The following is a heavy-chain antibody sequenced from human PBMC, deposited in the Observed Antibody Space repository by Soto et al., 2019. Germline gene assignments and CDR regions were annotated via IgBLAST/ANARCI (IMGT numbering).Heavy chain of an antibody. J-gene: IGHJ6*02. CDR2: TYYRSRWYS. CDR3: ARSEEDSDYYYYGLDV. CDR1: GDSVSSSSVA. Sequence: LSLTCVISGDSVSSSSVAWNWVRQSPSRGLEWLGRTYYRSRWYSDFAVSVRGRIVINADTSKNQFSLQLNSVTPEDTAVYFCARSEEDSDYYYYGLDVWCQGTTVTGSS. V-gene: IGHV6-1*01. D-gene: IGHD2-15*01.